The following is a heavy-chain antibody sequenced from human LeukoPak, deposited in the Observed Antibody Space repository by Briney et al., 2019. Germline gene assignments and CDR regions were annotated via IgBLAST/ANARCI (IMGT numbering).Heavy chain of an antibody. V-gene: IGHV3-30*02. D-gene: IGHD4/OR15-4a*01. CDR3: ARVEYGGYVDY. Sequence: GGSLRLSCAASGFTFSSYGMHWVLQAPGKGLEWVAFIRYDGSNKYYADSVKGRFTISRDNSKNTLYLQMNSLRAEDTAVYYCARVEYGGYVDYWGQGTLVTVSS. CDR1: GFTFSSYG. J-gene: IGHJ4*02. CDR2: IRYDGSNK.